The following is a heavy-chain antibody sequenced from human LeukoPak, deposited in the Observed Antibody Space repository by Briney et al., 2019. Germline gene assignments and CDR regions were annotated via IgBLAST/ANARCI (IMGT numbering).Heavy chain of an antibody. Sequence: SETLSLTCTVSGASISSDTYFWSWIRQPAGKGLEWIGRISSTGRTDYNPSLTSRVTISVDTSKNQLSMKLRSVTAVDTAVYYCARTGMVGDYYYMDVWGKGTTVTVSS. V-gene: IGHV4-61*02. J-gene: IGHJ6*03. D-gene: IGHD1-26*01. CDR2: ISSTGRT. CDR1: GASISSDTYF. CDR3: ARTGMVGDYYYMDV.